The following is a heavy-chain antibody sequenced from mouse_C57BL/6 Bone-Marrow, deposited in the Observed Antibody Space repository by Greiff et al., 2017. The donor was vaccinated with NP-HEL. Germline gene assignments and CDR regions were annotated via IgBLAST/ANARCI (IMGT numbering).Heavy chain of an antibody. CDR3: ASQLTGTFPWFAY. CDR2: IHPSDSDT. Sequence: QVQLQQSGAELVKPGASVKVSCKASGYTFTSYWMHWVKQRPGQGLEWIGRIHPSDSDTNYNQKFKGKATLTVDKSSSTAYMQLSSLTSEDSAVYYCASQLTGTFPWFAYWGQGTLVTVSA. V-gene: IGHV1-74*01. J-gene: IGHJ3*01. CDR1: GYTFTSYW. D-gene: IGHD4-1*01.